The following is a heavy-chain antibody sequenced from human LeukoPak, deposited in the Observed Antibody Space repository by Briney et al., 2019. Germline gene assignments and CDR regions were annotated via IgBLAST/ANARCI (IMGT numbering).Heavy chain of an antibody. D-gene: IGHD3-22*01. CDR1: GGSISSYY. CDR2: IYYSGNT. J-gene: IGHJ4*02. Sequence: SETLSLTCTVSGGSISSYYWSWIRQPPGKGLEWIGHIYYSGNTNYNPSLKGRVTISVDTSKNQFSLKLSSVTAADTAVYYCARGEYYDSSGYQDYWGQGTLVTVSS. V-gene: IGHV4-59*01. CDR3: ARGEYYDSSGYQDY.